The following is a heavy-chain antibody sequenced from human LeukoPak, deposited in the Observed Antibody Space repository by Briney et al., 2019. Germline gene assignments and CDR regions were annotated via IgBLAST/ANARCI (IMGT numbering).Heavy chain of an antibody. CDR1: GFTFSRYS. Sequence: GGSLRLSCAASGFTFSRYSMNWVRQAPGKGLEWISYISSSGTTIYYADSVKGRFTISRDNAKNSLYLQMNSLRAADTAVYYCARILGNCNGGGCASAAGWGQGTLVIVSS. CDR3: ARILGNCNGGGCASAAG. J-gene: IGHJ4*02. D-gene: IGHD2-15*01. V-gene: IGHV3-48*01. CDR2: ISSSGTTI.